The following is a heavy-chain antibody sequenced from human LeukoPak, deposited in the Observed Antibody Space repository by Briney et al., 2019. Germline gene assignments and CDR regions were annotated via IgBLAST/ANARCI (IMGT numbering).Heavy chain of an antibody. J-gene: IGHJ6*02. V-gene: IGHV3-30*18. CDR3: AKDLEYSSSWYMGTDYYYYYGMDV. Sequence: GGSLRLSCAASGFTFSSYGMPWVRQAPGKGLEWVAFISYDGSNKYYADSVKGRFTISRDNSKNTLYLQMNSLRAEDTAVYYCAKDLEYSSSWYMGTDYYYYYGMDVWGQGTTVTVSS. CDR2: ISYDGSNK. CDR1: GFTFSSYG. D-gene: IGHD6-13*01.